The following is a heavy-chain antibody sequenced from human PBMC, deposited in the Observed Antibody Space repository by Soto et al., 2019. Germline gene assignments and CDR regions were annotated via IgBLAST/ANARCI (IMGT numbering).Heavy chain of an antibody. V-gene: IGHV1-18*01. J-gene: IGHJ3*02. Sequence: ASVKVSCRASGNTCAKYGISSVRQAPGQGLEWMGWISAYNGNTNYAQKLQGRVTMTTDTYTSTAYMELRSLRSDDTAVYYCARDKGYYDFWSGSNGDAFDIWGQGTMVTVSS. CDR1: GNTCAKYG. CDR2: ISAYNGNT. D-gene: IGHD3-3*01. CDR3: ARDKGYYDFWSGSNGDAFDI.